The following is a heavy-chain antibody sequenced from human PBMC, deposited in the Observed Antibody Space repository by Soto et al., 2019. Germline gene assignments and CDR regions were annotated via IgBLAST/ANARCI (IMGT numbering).Heavy chain of an antibody. J-gene: IGHJ6*02. Sequence: QLHLVESGGGVVQPGASVRLSCEASGFTFSAFGMHWVRQAPGKGLAWVAGIRHDGSNDYYSDFAKGRLTISRDNSRDTLYLQINSLRADDSAVYYCASVNTVRSWDYDGMDIWGQGTTVTVSS. CDR3: ASVNTVRSWDYDGMDI. CDR2: IRHDGSND. CDR1: GFTFSAFG. V-gene: IGHV3-33*03. D-gene: IGHD3-10*01.